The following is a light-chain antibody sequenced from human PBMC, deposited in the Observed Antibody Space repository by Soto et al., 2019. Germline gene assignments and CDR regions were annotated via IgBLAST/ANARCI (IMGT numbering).Light chain of an antibody. Sequence: ILITQSPASLSVSPGERATLSCRASQNIYSNIAWYQQRPGQAPRLLIYRASTRATGVPARFSGSGSGTEFTLTISSLQSDDFAVYSCLQYHNLWAFGQGTKVEI. CDR1: QNIYSN. CDR2: RAS. CDR3: LQYHNLWA. J-gene: IGKJ1*01. V-gene: IGKV3-15*01.